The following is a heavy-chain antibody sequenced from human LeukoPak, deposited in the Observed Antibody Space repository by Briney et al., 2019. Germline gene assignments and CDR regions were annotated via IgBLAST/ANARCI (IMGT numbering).Heavy chain of an antibody. CDR2: ISSTGNTI. J-gene: IGHJ4*02. CDR1: EFTFRSYE. D-gene: IGHD2-15*01. V-gene: IGHV3-48*03. CDR3: ARGRYCSGHNCYFDY. Sequence: GGSLRLSCAASEFTFRSYEMSWVRQAPGKGLEWISYISSTGNTIYYVDSVQGRFTISRDNANNSLFLQMNSLRAEDTAVYYCARGRYCSGHNCYFDYWGQGTLVTVSS.